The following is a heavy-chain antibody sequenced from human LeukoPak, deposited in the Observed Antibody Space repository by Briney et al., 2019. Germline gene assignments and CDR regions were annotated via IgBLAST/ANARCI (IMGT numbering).Heavy chain of an antibody. V-gene: IGHV1-2*02. Sequence: ASVKVSCKASGYTLTGYYMHWVRQAPGQGLEWMGWINPNSGGTNYAQKFQGRVTMTRDTCISTAYMELSRLGSDDTAVYYCARRGRRYPMDWFDPWGQGTLVTVSS. J-gene: IGHJ5*02. CDR2: INPNSGGT. CDR3: ARRGRRYPMDWFDP. D-gene: IGHD4-17*01. CDR1: GYTLTGYY.